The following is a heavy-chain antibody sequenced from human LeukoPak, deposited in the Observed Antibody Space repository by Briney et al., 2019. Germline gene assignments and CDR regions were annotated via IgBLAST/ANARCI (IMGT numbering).Heavy chain of an antibody. J-gene: IGHJ3*02. CDR1: GFTFSTYW. CDR3: ARVWGDAFDI. Sequence: TGGSLRLSCAASGFTFSTYWMTRVRQAPGKGLEWVANMNPDGGQKYYVDSVKGRFTISRDNAKNSLYLQMNSLRAEDTAVYYCARVWGDAFDIWGQGTMVTVSS. V-gene: IGHV3-7*03. D-gene: IGHD3-16*01. CDR2: MNPDGGQK.